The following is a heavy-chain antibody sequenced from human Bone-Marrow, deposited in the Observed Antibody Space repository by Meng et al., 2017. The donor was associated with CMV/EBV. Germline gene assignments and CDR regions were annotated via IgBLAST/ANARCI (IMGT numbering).Heavy chain of an antibody. CDR1: GFTFSSHA. D-gene: IGHD3-3*01. Sequence: GESLKISCAASGFTFSSHAMHWVRQAPGKGLEWVAFITYEGANKFYIDSVKGRFTISRDNSNNTVSLQLNSLRVEDTAVYYCARDKGLLECFDYWGQGTLATVSS. CDR2: ITYEGANK. CDR3: ARDKGLLECFDY. J-gene: IGHJ4*02. V-gene: IGHV3-30-3*01.